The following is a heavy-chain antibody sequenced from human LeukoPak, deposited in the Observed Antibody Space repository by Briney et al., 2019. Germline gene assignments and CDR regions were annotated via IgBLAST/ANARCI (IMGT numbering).Heavy chain of an antibody. CDR2: IYYSGST. D-gene: IGHD5-12*01. Sequence: SETLSLTCTVSGGSISSYYWSWIRRPPGGGLEWIGYIYYSGSTNYNPSLKRRVTISLDTSKSQFSLKLRSVTAADTAVYYCARSGLDSRYYFGMDVWGQGTTVTVSS. CDR3: ARSGLDSRYYFGMDV. CDR1: GGSISSYY. J-gene: IGHJ6*02. V-gene: IGHV4-59*01.